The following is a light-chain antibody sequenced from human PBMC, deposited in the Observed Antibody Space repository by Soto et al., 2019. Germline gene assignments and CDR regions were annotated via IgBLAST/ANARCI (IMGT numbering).Light chain of an antibody. CDR1: HDIRND. CDR2: AAS. V-gene: IGKV1-33*01. CDR3: YQYDNLPLT. Sequence: NELTQSPSSLSASVGDRVTITCQASHDIRNDLNWYQQKSGKAPKLLIHAASTLEAGVPSRFSGSGSGTDFTFTISGRQPEDVESDYCYQYDNLPLTFGGGTKVEI. J-gene: IGKJ4*01.